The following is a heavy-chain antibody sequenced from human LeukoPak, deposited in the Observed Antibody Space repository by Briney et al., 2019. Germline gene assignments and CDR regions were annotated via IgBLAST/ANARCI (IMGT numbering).Heavy chain of an antibody. D-gene: IGHD4-17*01. V-gene: IGHV4-4*07. J-gene: IGHJ4*02. CDR3: ARVGGYGDYDFDY. Sequence: SETLSLTCTVSGGSMSSYYWSWIRQPPGKGLEWIGHFYPSGSTNFNPSLKRRITMSVDTSRNQFSLKLSSVTAADTAVYYCARVGGYGDYDFDYWGQGTLVTVSS. CDR1: GGSMSSYY. CDR2: FYPSGST.